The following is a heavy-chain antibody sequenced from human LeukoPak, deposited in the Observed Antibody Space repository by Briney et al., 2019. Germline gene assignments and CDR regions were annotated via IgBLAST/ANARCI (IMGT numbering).Heavy chain of an antibody. CDR3: ARESRITMVRGGYWFDP. CDR1: GYTFTSYG. Sequence: PGASVKVSCKASGYTFTSYGISWVRQAPGQGLEWMGWISAYNGNTNYAQKLQGRVTMTTDTSTSTAYMELRSLRSDDTAVYYCARESRITMVRGGYWFDPWGQGTLVTVSS. J-gene: IGHJ5*02. CDR2: ISAYNGNT. D-gene: IGHD3-10*01. V-gene: IGHV1-18*01.